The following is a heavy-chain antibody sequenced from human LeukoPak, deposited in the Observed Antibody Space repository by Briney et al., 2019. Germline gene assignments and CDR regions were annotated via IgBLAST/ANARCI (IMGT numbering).Heavy chain of an antibody. J-gene: IGHJ4*02. CDR2: VSSSGST. D-gene: IGHD5-18*01. CDR1: GDSISYFY. Sequence: SETLSLTCSVSGDSISYFYWSWIRQAAGKGLEWIGRVSSSGSTDYNASLKSRVTMSVDTSKNQLSLKVISVTAADTAVYYCAGQDTAMALDYWGQGTLVTVSS. V-gene: IGHV4-4*07. CDR3: AGQDTAMALDY.